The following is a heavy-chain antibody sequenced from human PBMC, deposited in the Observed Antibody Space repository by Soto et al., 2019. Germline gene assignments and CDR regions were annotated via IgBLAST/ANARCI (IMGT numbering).Heavy chain of an antibody. CDR3: ARGRYGDY. V-gene: IGHV1-18*01. J-gene: IGHJ4*02. CDR1: GYAFTTYG. D-gene: IGHD1-1*01. CDR2: ISAHKGNT. Sequence: QVHLVQSGAEVKKPGASVKVSCKGSGYAFTTYGITWVRQAPGQGLEWMGWISAHKGNTNYAPKLKGRVTVTRDTSTSTAYMELRSLRSDDTAVYDCARGRYGDYWGQGARVTVSS.